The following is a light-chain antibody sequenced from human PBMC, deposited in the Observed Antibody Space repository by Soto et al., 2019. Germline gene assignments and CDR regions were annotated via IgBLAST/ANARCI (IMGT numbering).Light chain of an antibody. Sequence: EIVLTQSPATLSLSPGERATLSCRASQSVSSYLAWYQQKPGQAPRLLIYDASNRATGIPARFSGSGSGTDFTLTIISLEPEEFAVYYCQQRSNWPPALTFGGGTKVEIK. J-gene: IGKJ4*01. V-gene: IGKV3-11*01. CDR1: QSVSSY. CDR2: DAS. CDR3: QQRSNWPPALT.